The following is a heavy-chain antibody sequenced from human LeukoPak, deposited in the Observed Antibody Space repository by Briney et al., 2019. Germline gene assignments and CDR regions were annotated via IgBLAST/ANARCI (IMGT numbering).Heavy chain of an antibody. D-gene: IGHD2-15*01. V-gene: IGHV4-39*07. CDR1: GGSISSSSYY. J-gene: IGHJ3*02. CDR2: IYYSGST. Sequence: SETLSLTCTVSGGSISSSSYYWGWIRRPPGKGLEWIGSIYYSGSTYYNPSLKSRVTISVDTSKNQFSLKLSSVTAADTAVYYCARDRRVGYCSGGSCLYAFDIWGQGTMVTVSS. CDR3: ARDRRVGYCSGGSCLYAFDI.